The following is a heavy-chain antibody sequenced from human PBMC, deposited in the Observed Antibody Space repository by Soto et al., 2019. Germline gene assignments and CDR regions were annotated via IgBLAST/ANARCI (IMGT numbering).Heavy chain of an antibody. CDR2: IHSGGDT. Sequence: EVQLVETGGGLIQPGGSLRLSCAASGFSVSYNYMSWVRQPPGKGLEWVSIIHSGGDTNYADSVKGRFTISRDNSKNTVYLQMNSLRDEDTAVYYCTSIAVAEGFDPWGQGTLVTVSS. V-gene: IGHV3-53*02. CDR1: GFSVSYNY. J-gene: IGHJ5*02. D-gene: IGHD6-19*01. CDR3: TSIAVAEGFDP.